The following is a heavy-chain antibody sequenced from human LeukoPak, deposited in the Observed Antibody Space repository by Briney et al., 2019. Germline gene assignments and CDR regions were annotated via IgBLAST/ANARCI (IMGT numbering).Heavy chain of an antibody. J-gene: IGHJ5*02. CDR2: IYYSGST. CDR3: AREGPLGWFDP. Sequence: SETLSLTCTVSGGSISSHYWSWIRQPPGKGLEWIGYIYYSGSTNYNPSLKSRVTISVDTSKNQFSLKLSSVTAADTAVYYCAREGPLGWFDPWGQGTLVTVSS. CDR1: GGSISSHY. V-gene: IGHV4-59*11.